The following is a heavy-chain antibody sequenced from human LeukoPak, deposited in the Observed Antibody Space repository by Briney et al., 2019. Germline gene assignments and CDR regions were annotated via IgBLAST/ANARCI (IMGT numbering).Heavy chain of an antibody. CDR1: NDSISPLY. D-gene: IGHD5-12*01. Sequence: SETLSLTCTVSNDSISPLYWGWIRQPPGKGLEFIGYIFYSGTTNFNPSLKSRVTLSVDTSKNQFSLRLNSVTAADTAVYYCARGTDMTPISGYYSFVYWGQGTLVSVSS. J-gene: IGHJ4*02. CDR3: ARGTDMTPISGYYSFVY. V-gene: IGHV4-59*11. CDR2: IFYSGTT.